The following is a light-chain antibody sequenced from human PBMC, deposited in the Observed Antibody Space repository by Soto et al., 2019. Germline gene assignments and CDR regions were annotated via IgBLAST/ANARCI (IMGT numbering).Light chain of an antibody. Sequence: QLVLTQSPSASASLGASVKLTCTLSSGHSSFAIAWHQQQPEKGPRYLMKINSDGSHTKGDGIPDRFSGSGSGAERYLTISRRQSEDEAEYYCQTWGTGIVCGVGTTHTVL. CDR1: SGHSSFA. J-gene: IGLJ2*01. CDR3: QTWGTGIV. V-gene: IGLV4-69*01. CDR2: INSDGSH.